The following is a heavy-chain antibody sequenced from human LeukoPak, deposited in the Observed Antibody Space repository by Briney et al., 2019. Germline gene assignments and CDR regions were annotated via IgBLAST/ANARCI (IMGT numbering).Heavy chain of an antibody. D-gene: IGHD3-3*01. J-gene: IGHJ4*02. CDR1: GFTFSSYG. V-gene: IGHV3-30*02. CDR2: IRYDGSNK. Sequence: GGSLRLSCAASGFTFSSYGMHWVRQAPGKRLEWVAFIRYDGSNKYYADSVKGRFTISRDNSKNTLYLQMNSLRAEDTAVYYCAKGRILRFLEWLLDYWGQGTLVTVSS. CDR3: AKGRILRFLEWLLDY.